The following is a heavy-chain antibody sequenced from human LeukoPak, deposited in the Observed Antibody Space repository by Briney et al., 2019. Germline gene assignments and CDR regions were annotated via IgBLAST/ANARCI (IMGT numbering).Heavy chain of an antibody. J-gene: IGHJ4*02. V-gene: IGHV3-13*01. D-gene: IGHD3-16*01. Sequence: PGESLRLSCAVSEVTFNTYDMHWVRQAPGKGVEWVSAISTSGDTFYSVSVEGRFAISREAAKSSLDLQMNSLGAGDTAVYYCATGRTRWPNHPFVYWGQGTLVTVSS. CDR3: ATGRTRWPNHPFVY. CDR1: EVTFNTYD. CDR2: ISTSGDT.